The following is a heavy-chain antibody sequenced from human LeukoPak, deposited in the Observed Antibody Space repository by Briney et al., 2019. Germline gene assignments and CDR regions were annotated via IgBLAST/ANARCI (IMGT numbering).Heavy chain of an antibody. CDR2: IYHSGST. V-gene: IGHV4-38-2*01. J-gene: IGHJ4*02. CDR3: ARQNSNRIFDY. Sequence: SETLSLTCAVSGYSISSGYYWGWIRQPPGKGLEWIGSIYHSGSTYYNPSLKSRVTISVDTSKNQFSLKLSSVTAADTAVYYCARQNSNRIFDYWGQRTLVTVSS. CDR1: GYSISSGYY. D-gene: IGHD4-11*01.